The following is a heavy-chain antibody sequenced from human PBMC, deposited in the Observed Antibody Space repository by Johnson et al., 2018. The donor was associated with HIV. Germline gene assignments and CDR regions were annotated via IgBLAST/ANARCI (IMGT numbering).Heavy chain of an antibody. V-gene: IGHV3-43*01. D-gene: IGHD2-8*01. CDR1: GFTFDDYT. CDR3: AKDITCTWGGAFEI. CDR2: ISWDGDYT. J-gene: IGHJ3*02. Sequence: EVQLVESGGAVVQPGGSLRLSCEASGFTFDDYTMHWVRQAPGKGLEWVSLISWDGDYTRYADSVKGRFTISRDNRKNSLYLQMNSLRSEDTAFYFCAKDITCTWGGAFEIWGQGTMVTVSS.